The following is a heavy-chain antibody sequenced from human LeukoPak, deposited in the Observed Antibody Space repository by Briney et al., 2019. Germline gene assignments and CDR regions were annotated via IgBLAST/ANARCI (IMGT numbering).Heavy chain of an antibody. D-gene: IGHD2-2*02. CDR3: AREGELGGYCSSTSCYTFDY. CDR2: INXNGGST. CDR1: XFTFDDYG. Sequence: GGSLXXXXXAXXFTFDDYGXSWVRQAPGKGVEWVSGINXNGGSTVYAESVKGRFTISRDKAKNSLYMQMKSLREEDTAVYYCAREGELGGYCSSTSCYTFDYWGQRTLVTVSS. J-gene: IGHJ4*02. V-gene: IGHV3-20*03.